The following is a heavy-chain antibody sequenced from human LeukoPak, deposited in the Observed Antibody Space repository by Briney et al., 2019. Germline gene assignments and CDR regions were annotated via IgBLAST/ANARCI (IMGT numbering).Heavy chain of an antibody. Sequence: GGSLRLSCAASGFTFSSYWMHWVRQAPGKGLVWVSRVNSDGSSTSYADSVKGRFTISRDNAKNTLYLQMNSLRAEDTAVYYCAKEGGYYYDSSGYYDYWGQGTLVTVSS. CDR2: VNSDGSST. CDR1: GFTFSSYW. D-gene: IGHD3-22*01. J-gene: IGHJ4*02. CDR3: AKEGGYYYDSSGYYDY. V-gene: IGHV3-74*01.